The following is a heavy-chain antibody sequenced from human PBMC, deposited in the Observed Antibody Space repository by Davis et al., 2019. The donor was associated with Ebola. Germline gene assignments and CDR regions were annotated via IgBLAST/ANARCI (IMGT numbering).Heavy chain of an antibody. V-gene: IGHV3-20*01. J-gene: IGHJ5*02. D-gene: IGHD5-18*01. CDR1: GFTFDDYG. CDR3: ARWIQLPTNWFDP. CDR2: INWNGGST. Sequence: GSLKISCAASGFTFDDYGMSWVRQAPGKGLEWVSGINWNGGSTGYADSVKGRFTISRDNAKNSLYLQMNSLRAEDTALYHCARWIQLPTNWFDPWGQGTLVTVSS.